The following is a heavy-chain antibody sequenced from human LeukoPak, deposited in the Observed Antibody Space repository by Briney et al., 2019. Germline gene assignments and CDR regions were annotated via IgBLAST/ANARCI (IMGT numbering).Heavy chain of an antibody. Sequence: KGLGWVANIKQDGSEKYYVDSVKGRFTISRDNAKNSLYLQMNSLRTEDTAVYYCADPGVGYWGQGTLVTVSS. D-gene: IGHD2-8*01. J-gene: IGHJ4*02. V-gene: IGHV3-7*01. CDR2: IKQDGSEK. CDR3: ADPGVGY.